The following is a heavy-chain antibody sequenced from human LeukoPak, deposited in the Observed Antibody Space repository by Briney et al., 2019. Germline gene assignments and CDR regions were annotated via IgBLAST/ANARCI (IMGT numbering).Heavy chain of an antibody. CDR1: GFSFSHYA. V-gene: IGHV3-30-3*01. J-gene: IGHJ4*02. Sequence: GGSLRLSCAASGFSFSHYALHWVRQAPGKGLEWLAFISYDGNVKYYADSVKGRFTVSRDDSKITLYLQMNSLRDEDTAVYYCARDGDCDSTSCPNFDYWGQGTLVTVSS. CDR2: ISYDGNVK. D-gene: IGHD2-2*01. CDR3: ARDGDCDSTSCPNFDY.